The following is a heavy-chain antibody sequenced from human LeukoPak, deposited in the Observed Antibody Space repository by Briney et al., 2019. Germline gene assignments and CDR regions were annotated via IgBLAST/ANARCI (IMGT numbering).Heavy chain of an antibody. CDR1: GFTFSSYA. D-gene: IGHD4-23*01. J-gene: IGHJ3*02. Sequence: GGSLRLSCAASGFTFSSYAMHWVRQAPGKGLEWVAVISYDGSNKYYADSVKGRFTISRDNSKNTLYLQMNSLRAEDTAVYYCARVGSGGNSLGLHDAFDIWGQGTMVTVSS. CDR2: ISYDGSNK. CDR3: ARVGSGGNSLGLHDAFDI. V-gene: IGHV3-30-3*01.